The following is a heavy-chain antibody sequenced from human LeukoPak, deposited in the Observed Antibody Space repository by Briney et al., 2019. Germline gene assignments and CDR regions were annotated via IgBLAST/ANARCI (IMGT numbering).Heavy chain of an antibody. Sequence: SETLSLTCSVSGGSIRSSSDYWGWIRQPPGKGLEWIGSIYYSGTTYYKPSLKSRVTISVDTSKSQFSLKLSSVTAADTAVYYCVRHLASSSWFDPWGQGTLVTVSS. CDR1: GGSIRSSSDY. CDR3: VRHLASSSWFDP. D-gene: IGHD6-13*01. J-gene: IGHJ5*02. CDR2: IYYSGTT. V-gene: IGHV4-39*01.